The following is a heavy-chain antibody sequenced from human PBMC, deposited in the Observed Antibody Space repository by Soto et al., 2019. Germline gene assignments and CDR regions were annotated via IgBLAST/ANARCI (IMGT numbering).Heavy chain of an antibody. CDR1: GGSITSYY. V-gene: IGHV4-59*01. J-gene: IGHJ2*01. Sequence: QVQLQESGPGLVKPSETLSLTCSVSGGSITSYYWSWIRQPPGKGLEWIGYIYYRGSTNYNPSLKSRVTISVDTSKNQFSLKLRSVTAADTAVYYCASRGAYCGGDCYFDLWGRGTLVTVSS. CDR3: ASRGAYCGGDCYFDL. CDR2: IYYRGST. D-gene: IGHD2-21*01.